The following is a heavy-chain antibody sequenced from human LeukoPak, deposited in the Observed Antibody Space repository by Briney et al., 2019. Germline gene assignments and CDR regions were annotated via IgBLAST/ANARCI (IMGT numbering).Heavy chain of an antibody. V-gene: IGHV4-61*01. CDR2: IYYSGST. CDR3: ARASSGWYGLFDN. Sequence: SETLSLTCTVSGGSVSSGSYYWSWIRQPPGKGLECIGYIYYSGSTNYNPSLKSRVTISVDTSKNQFSLKLSSVTAADTAVYYCARASSGWYGLFDNWGQGTLVTVSS. CDR1: GGSVSSGSYY. D-gene: IGHD6-19*01. J-gene: IGHJ4*02.